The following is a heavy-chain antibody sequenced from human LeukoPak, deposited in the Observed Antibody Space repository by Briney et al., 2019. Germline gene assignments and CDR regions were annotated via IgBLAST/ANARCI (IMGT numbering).Heavy chain of an antibody. CDR3: VGGYGWLPDY. Sequence: GGSLRLSCAASGSTLSEFWMNWVRQAPGKGLEWVANIKQDGREENYVDSVEGRFTISRDNAKNSAYLQMNNLRVDDTAVYYCVGGYGWLPDYWGQGTLVTVSS. CDR1: GSTLSEFW. J-gene: IGHJ4*02. D-gene: IGHD6-19*01. CDR2: IKQDGREE. V-gene: IGHV3-7*04.